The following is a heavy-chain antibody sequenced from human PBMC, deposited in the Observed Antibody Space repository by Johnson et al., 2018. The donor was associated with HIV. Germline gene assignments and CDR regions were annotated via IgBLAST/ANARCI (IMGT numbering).Heavy chain of an antibody. Sequence: VQLVESGGGLIQPGGSLRLSCEASGFSVSNNYMNWVRQAPGKGLEWVSIIYTGGNTYYADSVRGRFTISRDNSKNILYIQMSSLSAEDTAMYYCARDGESQQLPLGDALDVWGQGTMVTVSS. J-gene: IGHJ3*01. CDR1: GFSVSNNY. D-gene: IGHD6-13*01. CDR3: ARDGESQQLPLGDALDV. V-gene: IGHV3-66*01. CDR2: IYTGGNT.